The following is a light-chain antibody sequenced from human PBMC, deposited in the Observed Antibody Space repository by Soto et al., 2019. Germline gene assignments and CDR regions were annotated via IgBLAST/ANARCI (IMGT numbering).Light chain of an antibody. CDR3: QQYGSSPLIT. J-gene: IGKJ5*01. V-gene: IGKV3-20*01. Sequence: IVLTHSPGTLSCSPGQRATLSFRASQRLSASDIAWYQQKPGQAPKFLIYGVSSRATGIPDRFRGSGSGTDFTLTISRLEPEDFAVYHCQQYGSSPLITFGQGTRLEIK. CDR2: GVS. CDR1: QRLSASD.